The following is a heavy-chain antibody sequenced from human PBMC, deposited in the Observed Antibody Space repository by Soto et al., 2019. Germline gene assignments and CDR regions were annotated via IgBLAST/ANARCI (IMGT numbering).Heavy chain of an antibody. D-gene: IGHD3-3*01. CDR3: ARVGYDFWSGSHLYFDY. V-gene: IGHV4-59*01. Sequence: NPSETLSLTCTVSGGSISSYYWSWIRQPPGKGLEWIGYIYYSGSTNYNPSLESRVTISVDTSKNQFSLKLSSVTAADTAVYYCARVGYDFWSGSHLYFDYWGQGTLVTVSS. J-gene: IGHJ4*02. CDR1: GGSISSYY. CDR2: IYYSGST.